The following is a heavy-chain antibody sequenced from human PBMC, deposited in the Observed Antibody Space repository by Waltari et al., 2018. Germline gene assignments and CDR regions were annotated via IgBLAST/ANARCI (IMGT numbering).Heavy chain of an antibody. CDR1: GYSFTSYW. CDR2: IYPADSDA. CDR3: AGRDSSSSGGMDV. D-gene: IGHD6-6*01. Sequence: EVQLVQSGAEVKKPGESLKISCKGSGYSFTSYWIGWVRQMPGKGLEWMGIIYPADSDAGYSPSFQGQVTISADKSIRAAYLQWSSLKASDTAMYYCAGRDSSSSGGMDVLGQGATVTVSS. V-gene: IGHV5-51*01. J-gene: IGHJ6*02.